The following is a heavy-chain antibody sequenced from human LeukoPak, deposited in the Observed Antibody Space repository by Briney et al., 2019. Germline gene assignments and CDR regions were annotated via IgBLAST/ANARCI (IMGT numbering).Heavy chain of an antibody. Sequence: GGSLRLSCAASGFTCSSYWMRWVRQAPGKGLEWVANIKQDGSEIYYVDSVKGRFTISRDNAKNSLYLQMNSLRAEDTAVYYCARVRGYYYGSGSYYRNLGFDPWGQGTLVTVSS. V-gene: IGHV3-7*01. CDR3: ARVRGYYYGSGSYYRNLGFDP. CDR2: IKQDGSEI. J-gene: IGHJ5*02. D-gene: IGHD3-10*01. CDR1: GFTCSSYW.